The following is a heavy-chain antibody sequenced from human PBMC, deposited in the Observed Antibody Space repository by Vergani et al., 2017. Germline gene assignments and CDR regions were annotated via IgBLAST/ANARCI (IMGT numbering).Heavy chain of an antibody. CDR1: GYTFTGYY. J-gene: IGHJ6*02. V-gene: IGHV1-2*02. CDR2: INPNSGGT. Sequence: QVQLVQSGAEVKKPGASVKVSCKASGYTFTGYYMHWVRPAPGQGLEWMGWINPNSGGTNYAQKVQGRVTMTRDTSISTAYMELSRLRSDDTAVYYCARADRNLAFYYYYGMDVWGQGTTVTVSS. CDR3: ARADRNLAFYYYYGMDV. D-gene: IGHD1-14*01.